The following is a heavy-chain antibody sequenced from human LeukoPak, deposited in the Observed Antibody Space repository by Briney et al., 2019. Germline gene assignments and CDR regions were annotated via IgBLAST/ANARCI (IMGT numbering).Heavy chain of an antibody. V-gene: IGHV3-74*01. D-gene: IGHD4-17*01. Sequence: GGSLRLSCAASGFTFSTYWMHWVRHAPGKGLVWVARIKGDGSSTIYADSVKGRFTISRDNSKTTLYLQTSSLRVEDTAVYYCARASTTVPNLLDHWGRGTLVTVSS. CDR3: ARASTTVPNLLDH. CDR1: GFTFSTYW. J-gene: IGHJ4*02. CDR2: IKGDGSST.